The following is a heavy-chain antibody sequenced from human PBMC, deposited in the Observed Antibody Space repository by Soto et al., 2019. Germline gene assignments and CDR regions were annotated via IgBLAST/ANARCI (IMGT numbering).Heavy chain of an antibody. CDR2: IYYSGST. D-gene: IGHD4-17*01. V-gene: IGHV4-39*01. J-gene: IGHJ5*02. CDR3: ARQPRGAATATSVINWFDP. CDR1: GGSISSSSSY. Sequence: QLQLQESGPGLVKPSETLSLTCTVSGGSISSSSSYWGWIRQPPGKGLEWIGYIYYSGSTNYNPSPKSRVTISVDTSKNQFSLKLNSVTAADTAVYYCARQPRGAATATSVINWFDPWGQGALVTVSS.